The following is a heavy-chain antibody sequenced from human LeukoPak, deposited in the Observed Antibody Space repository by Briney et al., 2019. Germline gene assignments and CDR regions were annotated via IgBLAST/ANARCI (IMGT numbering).Heavy chain of an antibody. V-gene: IGHV4-31*03. CDR2: IYYSGST. Sequence: NPSETLSLTCTVSGGSVSSGSYYWSWIRQPPGKGLEWIGYIYYSGSTYYNPSLKSRVTISVDASKNQFSLKLSSVTAADTAVYYCARTSGDSPFEFDYWGQGTLVTVSS. J-gene: IGHJ4*02. D-gene: IGHD2-21*02. CDR3: ARTSGDSPFEFDY. CDR1: GGSVSSGSYY.